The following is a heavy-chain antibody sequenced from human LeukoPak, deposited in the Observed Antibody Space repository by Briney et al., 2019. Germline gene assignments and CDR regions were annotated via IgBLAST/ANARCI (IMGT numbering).Heavy chain of an antibody. CDR2: IYYSGST. Sequence: PSETLSLTCAVYGGSFSGYYWSWIRQHPGKGLEWIGYIYYSGSTYYNPSLKSRVTISVDTSKNQFSLKLSSVTAADTAVYYCARGYGSGSYYREDYYYYGMDVWGQGTTVTVSS. V-gene: IGHV4-31*11. J-gene: IGHJ6*02. D-gene: IGHD3-10*01. CDR3: ARGYGSGSYYREDYYYYGMDV. CDR1: GGSFSGYY.